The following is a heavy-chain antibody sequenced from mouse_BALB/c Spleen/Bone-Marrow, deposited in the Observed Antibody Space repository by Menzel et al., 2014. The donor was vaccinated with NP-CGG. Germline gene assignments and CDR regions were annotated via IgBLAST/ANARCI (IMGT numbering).Heavy chain of an antibody. V-gene: IGHV1-82*01. Sequence: QVQLQQSGPELVKPGASVKISCKASGYAFSSSWMNWVKQRPGQGLEWIGRIYPGDGDTNYNGKFKGKATLTADKSSSTAYMQLSSLTSVDSAVYFCARNSYYGSSYNYFDYWAKAPLSQSPQ. J-gene: IGHJ2*01. CDR2: IYPGDGDT. CDR3: ARNSYYGSSYNYFDY. CDR1: GYAFSSSW. D-gene: IGHD1-1*01.